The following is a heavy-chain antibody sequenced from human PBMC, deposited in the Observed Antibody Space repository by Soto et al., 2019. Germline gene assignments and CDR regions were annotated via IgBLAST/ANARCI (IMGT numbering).Heavy chain of an antibody. CDR1: GFTFDDYA. CDR3: VKDKGVTAQKYYFDY. J-gene: IGHJ4*02. D-gene: IGHD2-8*01. CDR2: ISWNSGSI. V-gene: IGHV3-9*01. Sequence: PGGSLRLSCAASGFTFDDYAMHWVRQAPGKGLEWVSGISWNSGSIGYADSVKGRFTISRDNAKNSLYLQMNSLRAEDTALYYCVKDKGVTAQKYYFDYWGQGTLVTVSS.